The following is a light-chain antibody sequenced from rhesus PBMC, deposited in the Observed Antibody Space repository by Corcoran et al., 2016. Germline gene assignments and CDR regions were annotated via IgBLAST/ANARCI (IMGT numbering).Light chain of an antibody. CDR3: PQYSSSPYS. Sequence: DIQMTQSPYSLSASVGDTVTITCRGSQSISSWLAWYQQKPGKAPKLLIYKASSLKSGGPSRFSGSESVTDFTLTISCLQSEDFATYYCPQYSSSPYSFGQVAKVELK. J-gene: IGKJ2*01. CDR1: QSISSW. V-gene: IGKV1-22*01. CDR2: KAS.